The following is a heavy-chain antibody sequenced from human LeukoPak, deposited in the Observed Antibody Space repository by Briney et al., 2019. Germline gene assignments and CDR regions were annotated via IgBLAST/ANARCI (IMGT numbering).Heavy chain of an antibody. Sequence: SETLSLTCNVSGGSISSYYWNWLRQPPGKGLEWIGYIYYSGITNYNPSLKSRVTISVDTSKNQFSLKLTSVTAADTAVYYCARAGRWEGRPHAFDIWGQGTMVTVSS. V-gene: IGHV4-59*01. D-gene: IGHD1-26*01. J-gene: IGHJ3*02. CDR2: IYYSGIT. CDR3: ARAGRWEGRPHAFDI. CDR1: GGSISSYY.